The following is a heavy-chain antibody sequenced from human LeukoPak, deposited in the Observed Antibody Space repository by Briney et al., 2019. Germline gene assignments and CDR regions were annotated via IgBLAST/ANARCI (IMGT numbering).Heavy chain of an antibody. CDR2: IYNDGST. J-gene: IGHJ3*02. V-gene: IGHV3-53*01. D-gene: IGHD2/OR15-2a*01. CDR1: GLTVSSSY. CDR3: ARNILFAFDI. Sequence: GGSLRLSCAASGLTVSSSYMSWVRQAPGKGLEWVSIIYNDGSTYYADSMKGRFTISRGNSKNTLYLQVNSLRAEDTAMYYCARNILFAFDIWGQGTMVTVSS.